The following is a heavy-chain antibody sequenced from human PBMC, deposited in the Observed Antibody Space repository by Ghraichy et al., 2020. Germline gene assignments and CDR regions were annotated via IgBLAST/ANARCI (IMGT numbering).Heavy chain of an antibody. CDR1: GGSISSYY. CDR2: IYYSGST. CDR3: ARDEGYCSGGSCYGRYFDL. J-gene: IGHJ2*01. V-gene: IGHV4-59*01. Sequence: SEILSLTCTVSGGSISSYYWSWIRQPPGKGLEWIGYIYYSGSTNYNPSLKSRVTISVDTSKNQFSLKLSSVTAADTAVYYCARDEGYCSGGSCYGRYFDLWGRGTLVTVSS. D-gene: IGHD2-15*01.